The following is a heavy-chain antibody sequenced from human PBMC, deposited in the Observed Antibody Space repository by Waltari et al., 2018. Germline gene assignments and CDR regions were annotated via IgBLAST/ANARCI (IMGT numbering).Heavy chain of an antibody. V-gene: IGHV4-59*01. CDR2: IYYSGST. CDR3: ARGVYYDFWSGPFLFDY. D-gene: IGHD3-3*01. CDR1: GGSISCYY. Sequence: QVQLQESGPGLVKPSETLSLTCTVSGGSISCYYWSWIRQPPGKGLEWIGYIYYSGSTNYNPSHKSRVTISVDTSKNQFSLKLSAVTAADTAVYYCARGVYYDFWSGPFLFDYWGQGTLVTVSS. J-gene: IGHJ4*02.